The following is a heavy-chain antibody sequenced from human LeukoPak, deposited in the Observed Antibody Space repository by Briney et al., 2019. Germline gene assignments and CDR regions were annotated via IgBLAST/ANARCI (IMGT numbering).Heavy chain of an antibody. CDR1: GFTFDDYA. CDR3: ARSPMVVVAATHYFDY. J-gene: IGHJ4*02. D-gene: IGHD2-15*01. CDR2: ISWDGGST. V-gene: IGHV3-43D*03. Sequence: PGGSLRLSCAASGFTFDDYAMHWVRQAPGKGLEWVSLISWDGGSTYYADSVKGRFTISRDNAKNSLYLQMNSLRAEDTALYYCARSPMVVVAATHYFDYWGQGTLVTVSS.